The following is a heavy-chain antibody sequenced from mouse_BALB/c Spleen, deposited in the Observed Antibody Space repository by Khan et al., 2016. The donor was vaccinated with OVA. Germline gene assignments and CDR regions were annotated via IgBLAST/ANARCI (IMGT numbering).Heavy chain of an antibody. V-gene: IGHV1-54*01. J-gene: IGHJ3*01. CDR2: INPGSGGT. Sequence: QVQLQQSGAELVRPGTSVKVSCKASGYAFTNYLIEWVKQRPGQGLEWIGVINPGSGGTNYNEKFKDKATLTADKSSSTAYMQLRSLTSDDSAVYFCSRSGYGFGAYWGPGTLVTVSA. D-gene: IGHD3-2*02. CDR3: SRSGYGFGAY. CDR1: GYAFTNYL.